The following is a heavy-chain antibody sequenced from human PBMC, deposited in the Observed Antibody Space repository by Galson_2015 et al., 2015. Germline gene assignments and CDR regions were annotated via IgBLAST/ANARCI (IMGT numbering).Heavy chain of an antibody. CDR1: GFTFRTYG. J-gene: IGHJ4*02. Sequence: SLRLSCAASGFTFRTYGIHWVRQAPGKGLEWVAIISYDGSIKYYVDSVKGRFTISRDNSKNTVYLQMNSLRAEDTAVYYCAKEGPPTRLGTTKEPYYFDFWGQGTQVIVSS. V-gene: IGHV3-30*18. D-gene: IGHD1-26*01. CDR3: AKEGPPTRLGTTKEPYYFDF. CDR2: ISYDGSIK.